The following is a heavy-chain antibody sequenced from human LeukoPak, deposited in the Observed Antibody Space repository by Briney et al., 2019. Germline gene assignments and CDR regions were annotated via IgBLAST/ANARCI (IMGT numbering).Heavy chain of an antibody. D-gene: IGHD5-18*01. J-gene: IGHJ6*03. V-gene: IGHV1-8*03. CDR2: MNPNSGNT. CDR1: GYTFTSYD. Sequence: GASVKVSCKASGYTFTSYDTNWVRQATGQGLEWMGWMNPNSGNTGYAQKFQGRVTITRNTSISTAYMELSSLRSEDTAVYYCARAKRGYSYGYWYYYYYYMDVWGKGTTVTVSS. CDR3: ARAKRGYSYGYWYYYYYYMDV.